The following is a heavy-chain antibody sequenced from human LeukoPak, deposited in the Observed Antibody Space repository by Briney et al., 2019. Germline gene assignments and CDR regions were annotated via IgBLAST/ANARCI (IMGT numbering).Heavy chain of an antibody. D-gene: IGHD1-14*01. J-gene: IGHJ3*02. Sequence: SVKVSCKASGYTFSSYGISWVRQAPGQGLEWMGRIIPILGIANYAQKFQGRVTITADKSTSTAYMELSSLRSEDTAVYYCARIPDVGAFDIWGQGTMVTVSS. CDR3: ARIPDVGAFDI. CDR1: GYTFSSYG. CDR2: IIPILGIA. V-gene: IGHV1-69*04.